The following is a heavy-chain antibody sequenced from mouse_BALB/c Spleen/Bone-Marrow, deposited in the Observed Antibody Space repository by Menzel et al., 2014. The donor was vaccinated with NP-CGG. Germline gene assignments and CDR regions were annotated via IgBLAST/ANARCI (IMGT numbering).Heavy chain of an antibody. J-gene: IGHJ3*01. CDR2: INPGSSTI. Sequence: DVMLVESGGGLVQPGGSLKLSCAASGFDFSRYWMSWVRQAPGKGLEWIGEINPGSSTINYTPSLKDKFIISRDNAKNTLFLQMSQVRYEDTVHYYCARLTCYGPFDYWGQGTLVTVSA. CDR1: GFDFSRYW. D-gene: IGHD1-2*01. CDR3: ARLTCYGPFDY. V-gene: IGHV4-1*02.